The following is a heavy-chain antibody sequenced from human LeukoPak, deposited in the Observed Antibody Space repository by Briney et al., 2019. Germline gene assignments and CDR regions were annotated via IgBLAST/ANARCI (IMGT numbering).Heavy chain of an antibody. CDR3: ARDQDLGNWFDP. J-gene: IGHJ5*02. CDR2: INPNSGGT. V-gene: IGHV1-2*02. Sequence: ASVKVSCKASGYTFTGYYMHWVRQAPRQGLEWMGWINPNSGGTNYAQKFQGRVTMTRDTSISTAYMEPSRLRSDNTAVYYCARDQDLGNWFDPWGQGTLVTVSS. CDR1: GYTFTGYY.